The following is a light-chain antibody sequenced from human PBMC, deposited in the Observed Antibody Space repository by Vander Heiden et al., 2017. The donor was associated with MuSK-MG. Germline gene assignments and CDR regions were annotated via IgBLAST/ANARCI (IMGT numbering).Light chain of an antibody. CDR1: SSNIGTYA. J-gene: IGLJ1*01. CDR2: DDN. V-gene: IGLV1-44*01. Sequence: QSVLTQPPSASGTPGQRVTISCSGSSSNIGTYAVNWYQQLPGTAPKLLIYDDNRRPSGVPDRFSGSKSGTSASLAFSGLQSEDEADYYGAAWDDSLNGYVFATGTKVTVL. CDR3: AAWDDSLNGYV.